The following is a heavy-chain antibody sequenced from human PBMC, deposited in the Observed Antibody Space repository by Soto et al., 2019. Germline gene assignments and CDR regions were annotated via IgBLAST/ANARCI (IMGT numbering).Heavy chain of an antibody. D-gene: IGHD4-17*01. V-gene: IGHV1-18*04. J-gene: IGHJ4*02. CDR2: ISTYNTNT. Sequence: ASVKVSCKASGERFTTYGISWVRQAPGQGLEWMGWISTYNTNTKYAPKFQGRLLLTTDTSTTTAHMELRSLRPDDTAVYCCARCAGQVRDYGGPFDYWGQGTLVTVSS. CDR1: GERFTTYG. CDR3: ARCAGQVRDYGGPFDY.